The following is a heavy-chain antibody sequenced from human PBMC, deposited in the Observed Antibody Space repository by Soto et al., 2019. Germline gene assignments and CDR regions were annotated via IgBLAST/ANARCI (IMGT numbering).Heavy chain of an antibody. CDR1: GYSISSGFY. CDR2: IYWNDDK. CDR3: GHSKAYYDDDSGHYYFAH. D-gene: IGHD3-22*01. J-gene: IGHJ4*02. Sequence: TLSLTCAVSGYSISSGFYWGWIRQPPGKALEWLALIYWNDDKRYNASLKSRLTITKDTSKNKVVLTMTKMDPVDTATYYCGHSKAYYDDDSGHYYFAHWAQGTRVSLCS. V-gene: IGHV2-5*01.